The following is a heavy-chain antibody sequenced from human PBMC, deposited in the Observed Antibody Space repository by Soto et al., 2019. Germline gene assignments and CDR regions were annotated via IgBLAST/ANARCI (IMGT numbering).Heavy chain of an antibody. J-gene: IGHJ4*02. Sequence: QVQLVESGGGVVQPGRSLRLSCAASGFTCSSYGMHWVRQAPGKGLARVAVIWYDGSNKYYADSVKGRFTICRDNSKNTLYLQMNSLRAEERDVYYCASDLGFGVVNLTYLFDYWGQGTLVTVSS. D-gene: IGHD3-3*01. V-gene: IGHV3-33*01. CDR1: GFTCSSYG. CDR3: ASDLGFGVVNLTYLFDY. CDR2: IWYDGSNK.